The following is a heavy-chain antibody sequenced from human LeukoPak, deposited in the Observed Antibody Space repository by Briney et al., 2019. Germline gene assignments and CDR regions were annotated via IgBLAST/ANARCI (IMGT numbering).Heavy chain of an antibody. D-gene: IGHD6-13*01. CDR2: IGGSGGST. J-gene: IGHJ5*02. CDR1: GFTFSTYA. V-gene: IGHV3-23*01. CDR3: AKVSSGAAASTGRFDP. Sequence: GGSLRLSCAASGFTFSTYAMSWVRQAPGKGLEWVSAIGGSGGSTYYADSVKGRFTISRDNSKNTLYVQMNSLGAEDTAVYYCAKVSSGAAASTGRFDPWGQGTLVTVSS.